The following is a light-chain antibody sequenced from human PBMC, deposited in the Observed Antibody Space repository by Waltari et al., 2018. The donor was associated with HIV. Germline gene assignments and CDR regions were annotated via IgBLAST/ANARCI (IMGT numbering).Light chain of an antibody. CDR3: QQFNVWPQT. Sequence: MVMTQSPASLFVSLGEIFTLSCTASQRIDSDLAWYQYKPGQAPRLLIFGASTRAPGVSGRFSGSGSGTDFTLTINNLESEDCAVYYCQQFNVWPQTFGQGTRLEV. V-gene: IGKV3-15*01. CDR2: GAS. CDR1: QRIDSD. J-gene: IGKJ2*01.